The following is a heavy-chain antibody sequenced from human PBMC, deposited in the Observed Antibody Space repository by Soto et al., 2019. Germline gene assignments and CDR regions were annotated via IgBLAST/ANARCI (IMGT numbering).Heavy chain of an antibody. CDR3: AKHSRETTSCCGED. J-gene: IGHJ4*02. CDR1: GLTFGSRA. V-gene: IGHV3-23*01. Sequence: EVQLLESGGDLKQPGGSLRLSCVASGLTFGSRAMTWVRQAPGEGLQWVSTITDTGGDAKYADSVRGRFVISRDNSRNTLYLQMNSLRVEDTAVYYCAKHSRETTSCCGEDWGQGTLVTVSS. D-gene: IGHD2-21*01. CDR2: ITDTGGDA.